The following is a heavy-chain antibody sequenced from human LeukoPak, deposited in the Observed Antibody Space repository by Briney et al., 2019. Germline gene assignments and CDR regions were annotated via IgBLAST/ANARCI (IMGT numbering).Heavy chain of an antibody. CDR1: GFTFSSSA. V-gene: IGHV3-21*01. J-gene: IGHJ4*02. Sequence: GGSLRLSCAASGFTFSSSAMNWVRQAPGKGLEWVSSINNVGSHIYYAGSVRGRFTISRDNAKNTLYLQMNSLRAEDTALYYCATSARTYLGSSLDYWGQGTLVTVSS. CDR3: ATSARTYLGSSLDY. D-gene: IGHD2-15*01. CDR2: INNVGSHI.